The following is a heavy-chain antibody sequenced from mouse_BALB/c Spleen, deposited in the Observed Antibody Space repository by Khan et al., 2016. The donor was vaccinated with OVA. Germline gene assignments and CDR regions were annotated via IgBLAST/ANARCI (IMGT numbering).Heavy chain of an antibody. Sequence: VQLKESGAELVRPGALVKLSCKGSGFNIKDYYMQWVKQRPEQGLEWIGWIDPENGNTIYDPKFQGKASITADTSSNTATRQLSRLTSEDHAVYSCTRSSLLYFDYWGQGTTLTVSS. J-gene: IGHJ2*01. CDR3: TRSSLLYFDY. CDR2: IDPENGNT. CDR1: GFNIKDYY. D-gene: IGHD6-1*01. V-gene: IGHV14-1*02.